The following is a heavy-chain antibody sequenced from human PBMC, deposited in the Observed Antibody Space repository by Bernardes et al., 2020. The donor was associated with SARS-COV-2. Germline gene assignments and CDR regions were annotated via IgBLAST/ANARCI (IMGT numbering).Heavy chain of an antibody. CDR3: AVGQLERQAGMDYYGMDV. V-gene: IGHV4-31*03. CDR2: IYYSGST. CDR1: GGSISSGGYY. J-gene: IGHJ6*02. Sequence: SETLSLTCTVSGGSISSGGYYWSWIRQHPGKGLEWIGYIYYSGSTYYNPSLKRRVTISVDTSKNQFSLKLSSVTAADTAVYYFAVGQLERQAGMDYYGMDVWGQGTTVTVSS. D-gene: IGHD1-1*01.